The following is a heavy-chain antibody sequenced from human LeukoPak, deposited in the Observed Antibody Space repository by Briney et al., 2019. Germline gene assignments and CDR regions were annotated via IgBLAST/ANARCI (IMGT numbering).Heavy chain of an antibody. Sequence: PGGSLRLSCAASGFTFSSYDMHWVRQATGKGLEWVSAIGTAGDTYYPGSVKGRFTISRENAKNSLYLQMNSLRAGDTAVYYCARGKNQPMGGGSYYYSMDVGGKGTTVTVS. D-gene: IGHD1-14*01. CDR2: IGTAGDT. CDR3: ARGKNQPMGGGSYYYSMDV. V-gene: IGHV3-13*01. CDR1: GFTFSSYD. J-gene: IGHJ6*03.